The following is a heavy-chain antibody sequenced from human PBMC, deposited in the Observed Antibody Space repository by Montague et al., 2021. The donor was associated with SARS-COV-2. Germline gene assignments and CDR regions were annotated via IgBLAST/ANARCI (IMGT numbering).Heavy chain of an antibody. CDR2: IYYSGNT. J-gene: IGHJ4*02. Sequence: TLSLTCTVSGGSISSGGYYWSWIRQHPGKGLEWIGYIYYSGNTYYNPSLKSRVTISVDTSKNQFSLKLSSVTAADTAVYYCARLTAGYCSGGSCYWGTGFDYWGQGTLVTVSS. CDR1: GGSISSGGYY. V-gene: IGHV4-31*03. CDR3: ARLTAGYCSGGSCYWGTGFDY. D-gene: IGHD2-15*01.